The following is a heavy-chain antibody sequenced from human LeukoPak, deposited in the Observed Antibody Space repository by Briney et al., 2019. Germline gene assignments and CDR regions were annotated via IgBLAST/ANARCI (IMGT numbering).Heavy chain of an antibody. CDR3: AREAIYCSGGRCYFDDY. CDR1: GYTFTSYG. D-gene: IGHD2-15*01. CDR2: ISAYNGNT. V-gene: IGHV1-18*01. J-gene: IGHJ4*02. Sequence: ASVKVSCKASGYTFTSYGISWVRQAPGQGLEWMGWISAYNGNTNYAQKLQGRVTMTTDTSTSTAYMELRSLRSDDTAVYYCAREAIYCSGGRCYFDDYWGQGTLVTVSS.